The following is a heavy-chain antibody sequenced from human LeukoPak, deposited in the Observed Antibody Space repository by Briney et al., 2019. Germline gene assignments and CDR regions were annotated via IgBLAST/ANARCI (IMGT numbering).Heavy chain of an antibody. CDR2: IYTSGST. Sequence: RSSETLSLTCTVSGGSISSYYWSWIRQPAGKGLEWIGRIYTSGSTNYNPSLKSRVTMSVDTSKNQFSLKLNSVTAADTAVYYCASSLPRCSGGSCYQGGYWGQGTLVTVSS. CDR3: ASSLPRCSGGSCYQGGY. CDR1: GGSISSYY. J-gene: IGHJ4*02. D-gene: IGHD2-15*01. V-gene: IGHV4-4*07.